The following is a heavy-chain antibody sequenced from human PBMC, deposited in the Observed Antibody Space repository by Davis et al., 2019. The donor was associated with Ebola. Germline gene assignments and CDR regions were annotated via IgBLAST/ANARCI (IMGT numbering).Heavy chain of an antibody. V-gene: IGHV3-21*01. CDR3: ARVPRADYDILTGYYDY. Sequence: PGASLTLSCAASGFTFSSYSMNWVRQVLGRGLEWVSSISSSSSYIYYADSVKGRFTISRDNAKNSLYLQMNSLRDEDTAVYYCARVPRADYDILTGYYDYWGQGTLVTVSS. CDR1: GFTFSSYS. D-gene: IGHD3-9*01. J-gene: IGHJ4*02. CDR2: ISSSSSYI.